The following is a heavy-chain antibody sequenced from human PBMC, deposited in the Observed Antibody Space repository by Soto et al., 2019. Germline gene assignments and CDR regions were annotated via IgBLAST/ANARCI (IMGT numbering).Heavy chain of an antibody. CDR3: ARQRDLDY. D-gene: IGHD2-21*02. V-gene: IGHV3-7*01. CDR2: IKEDGSEK. J-gene: IGHJ4*02. CDR1: GFTFSSYW. Sequence: HPGGSLRLSCAASGFTFSSYWMSWVRQAPGKGLEWVTNIKEDGSEKYYVDSVKGRFTISRDNAKNSLFLQMNSLRAEDTAVYYCARQRDLDYWGQEPLVTFSS.